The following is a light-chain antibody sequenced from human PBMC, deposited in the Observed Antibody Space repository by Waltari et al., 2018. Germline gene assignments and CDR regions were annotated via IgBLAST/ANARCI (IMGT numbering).Light chain of an antibody. CDR2: HAS. CDR1: QSVNGA. J-gene: IGKJ1*01. V-gene: IGKV3-20*01. Sequence: EIVLTQSPGTLSLSPGEGATPSCRASQSVNGALAWYQQKPGQAPRLLIYHASNRATGIPDRFSGSGSGTDFSLTISRLEPEDFAVYYCQHYLRLPVTFGQGTKVEI. CDR3: QHYLRLPVT.